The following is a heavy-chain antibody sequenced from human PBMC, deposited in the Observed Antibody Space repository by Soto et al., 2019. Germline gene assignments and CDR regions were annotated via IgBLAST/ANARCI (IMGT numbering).Heavy chain of an antibody. CDR2: INPNSGGT. Sequence: XSVKVSCSASGYSFTGYYMHWVRQAPGQGLEWMGWINPNSGGTNYAQKFQGRVTMTRDTSISTAYMELSRLRSDDTAVYYCARVTPGYGTYYDSSGYYDPDYWGQGTLVTV. CDR3: ARVTPGYGTYYDSSGYYDPDY. V-gene: IGHV1-2*02. D-gene: IGHD3-22*01. J-gene: IGHJ4*02. CDR1: GYSFTGYY.